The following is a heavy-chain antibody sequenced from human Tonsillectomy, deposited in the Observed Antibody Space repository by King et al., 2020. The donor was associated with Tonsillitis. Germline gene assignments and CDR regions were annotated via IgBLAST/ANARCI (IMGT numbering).Heavy chain of an antibody. Sequence: EVQLVESGGGLVQPGGSVRLSCGASGFTFNSYSMSWVRQAPGKGLEWVSGIGASGGSTYYADSVKGRFIISRDNGEKTLSLQMQSLRVEDTAVYYCAKLGELEWGRRTTLADIDMWGQGTKVIVSS. D-gene: IGHD1-26*01. CDR3: AKLGELEWGRRTTLADIDM. J-gene: IGHJ3*02. V-gene: IGHV3-23*04. CDR2: IGASGGST. CDR1: GFTFNSYS.